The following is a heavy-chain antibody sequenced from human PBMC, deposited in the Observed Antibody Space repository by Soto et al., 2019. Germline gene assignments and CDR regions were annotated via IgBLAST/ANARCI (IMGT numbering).Heavy chain of an antibody. CDR2: ITYDGSNK. CDR1: GFTFSSYA. CDR3: ARDQLAAPRMDY. Sequence: QVQLVESGGGVVQPGRSLRLSCAASGFTFSSYAMHWVRQAPGKGLEWVAVITYDGSNKYYADSVKGRFTISRDNSKNTRYLQMNSLRAEDTAVYYCARDQLAAPRMDYWGQGTLVTVSS. D-gene: IGHD6-25*01. J-gene: IGHJ4*02. V-gene: IGHV3-30-3*01.